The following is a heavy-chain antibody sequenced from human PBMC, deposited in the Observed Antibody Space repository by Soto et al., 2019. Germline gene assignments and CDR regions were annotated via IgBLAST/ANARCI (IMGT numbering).Heavy chain of an antibody. D-gene: IGHD3-22*01. CDR2: MWYDGTNK. V-gene: IGHV3-33*03. CDR3: AKDPTETYYYDSSGYYLRPSFDY. J-gene: IGHJ4*02. Sequence: GGSLRLSCAASGFTFSNYGMHWVRQAPGKGLEWVALMWYDGTNKYYADSVKGRFTISRDKSKNTLYLQMNSLRAEDTARYYCAKDPTETYYYDSSGYYLRPSFDYWGQGPLVTVSS. CDR1: GFTFSNYG.